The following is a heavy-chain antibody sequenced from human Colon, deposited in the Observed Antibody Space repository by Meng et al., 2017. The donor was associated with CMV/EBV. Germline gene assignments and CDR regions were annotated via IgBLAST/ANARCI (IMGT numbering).Heavy chain of an antibody. J-gene: IGHJ4*02. CDR1: GFMFSTYA. CDR2: ISKGGSET. Sequence: GESLKISCEASGFMFSTYAMSWVRQAPGKGLEWVSVISKGGSETYYADSMKGRFTISRDDSSNMVYLQMSSLRDDDTATYFCATYHRGPDYFLDHWGQGTLVTVSS. D-gene: IGHD4/OR15-4a*01. V-gene: IGHV3-23*03. CDR3: ATYHRGPDYFLDH.